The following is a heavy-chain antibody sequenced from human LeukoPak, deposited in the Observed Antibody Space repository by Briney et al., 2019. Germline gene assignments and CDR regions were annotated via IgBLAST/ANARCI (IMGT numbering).Heavy chain of an antibody. CDR2: IYHSGST. Sequence: SETLSLTCAVSGYSISSGYYWGWIRQPPGKGLEWIGSIYHSGSTYYNPSLKSRVTISVDTSKNQFSLKLSSVTAADTAVYYCATDRDGYNYDWGQGTLVTVSS. J-gene: IGHJ4*02. D-gene: IGHD5-24*01. V-gene: IGHV4-38-2*01. CDR1: GYSISSGYY. CDR3: ATDRDGYNYD.